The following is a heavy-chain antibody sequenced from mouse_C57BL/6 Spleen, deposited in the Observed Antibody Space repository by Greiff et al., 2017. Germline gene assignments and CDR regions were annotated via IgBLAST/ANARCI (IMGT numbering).Heavy chain of an antibody. D-gene: IGHD1-1*01. CDR2: IDPETGGT. Sequence: VQLQQSGAELVRPGASVTLSCKASGYTFTDYEMHWVKQTPVHGLEWIGAIDPETGGTAYNQKFKCKAILTADKSSSTAYMELRSLTSEDSAVYYCTRWCTTVVAPFAYWGQGTLVTVSA. CDR3: TRWCTTVVAPFAY. CDR1: GYTFTDYE. V-gene: IGHV1-15*01. J-gene: IGHJ3*01.